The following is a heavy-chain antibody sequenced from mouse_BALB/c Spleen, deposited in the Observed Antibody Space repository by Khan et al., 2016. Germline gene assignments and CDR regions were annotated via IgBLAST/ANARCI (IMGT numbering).Heavy chain of an antibody. V-gene: IGHV7-3*02. CDR3: ARAPVDGKAWFAY. CDR2: IRNNANGYTT. D-gene: IGHD2-1*01. J-gene: IGHJ3*01. Sequence: EVELVESGGGLVQPGGSLRLSCATSGFTFTDYYMSWVRQPPGKALEWMGFIRNNANGYTTEYSASVKGRFTISKDNSQSVLYLQMRTLRAEDSATYCCARAPVDGKAWFAYWGQGTLVTVSA. CDR1: GFTFTDYY.